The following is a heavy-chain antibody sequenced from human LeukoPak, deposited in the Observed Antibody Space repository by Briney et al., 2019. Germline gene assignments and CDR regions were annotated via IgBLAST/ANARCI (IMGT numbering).Heavy chain of an antibody. CDR1: GYTFTDYY. Sequence: ASVKVSCKASGYTFTDYYIHWVRQAPGQGLELMGWINPKSGGTYSVQRFQGRVTMTRDTSISTAYMELSRLRSDDTAVYYCAREGVAGTVAFDIWGQGTMVTVSS. CDR2: INPKSGGT. CDR3: AREGVAGTVAFDI. J-gene: IGHJ3*02. D-gene: IGHD6-19*01. V-gene: IGHV1-2*02.